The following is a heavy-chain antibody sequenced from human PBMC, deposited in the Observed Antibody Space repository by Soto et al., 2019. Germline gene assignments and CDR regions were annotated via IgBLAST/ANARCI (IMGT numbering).Heavy chain of an antibody. CDR2: IIPVIDTA. V-gene: IGHV1-69*06. J-gene: IGHJ3*02. Sequence: QVQLVQSGAEVKKPGSSVKVSCKVSGGTFNIRWVRQAPGQGLEWMGGIIPVIDTANYARKFQGRVVISADRATNIVYMEMMSLTLEDTAVDYCARGSGAEAFDIWGQGTMVTVSS. CDR1: GGTFN. D-gene: IGHD7-27*01. CDR3: ARGSGAEAFDI.